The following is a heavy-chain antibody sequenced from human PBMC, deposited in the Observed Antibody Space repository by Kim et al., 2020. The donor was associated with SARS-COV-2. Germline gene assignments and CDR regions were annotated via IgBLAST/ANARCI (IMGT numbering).Heavy chain of an antibody. CDR3: ARGAYCRGGICFPPGGY. V-gene: IGHV1-3*01. CDR1: GYSFTAYT. Sequence: ASVKVSCKASGYSFTAYTIHWVRQAPGQRLEWMGWINAANGNTEFSQKFQGRVTSSRDTSAATVHMKVSSLRSEDTAVYYCARGAYCRGGICFPPGGYWGQGTLVIVSS. J-gene: IGHJ4*02. D-gene: IGHD2-15*01. CDR2: INAANGNT.